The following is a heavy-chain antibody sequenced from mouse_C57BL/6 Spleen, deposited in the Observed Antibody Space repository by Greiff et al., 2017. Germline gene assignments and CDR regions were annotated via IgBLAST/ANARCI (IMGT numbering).Heavy chain of an antibody. Sequence: VQLQQSGPELVKPGASVKISCKASGYAFSSSWMNWVKQRPGKGLEWIGRIYPGDGDTNYNGKFKGKATLTADKSSSTAYMQLSSQTSEDSAVYFCARSGDGNYDWFAYWGQGTLVTVSA. CDR2: IYPGDGDT. CDR1: GYAFSSSW. V-gene: IGHV1-82*01. D-gene: IGHD2-1*01. CDR3: ARSGDGNYDWFAY. J-gene: IGHJ3*01.